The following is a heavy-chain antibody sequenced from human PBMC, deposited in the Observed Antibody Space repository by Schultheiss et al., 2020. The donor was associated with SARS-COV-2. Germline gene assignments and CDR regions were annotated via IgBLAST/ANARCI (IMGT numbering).Heavy chain of an antibody. D-gene: IGHD3-22*01. CDR3: AALNGIPYYYDSSGSDY. CDR2: IYTSGST. V-gene: IGHV4-4*07. CDR1: GGSIRSYH. Sequence: SQTLSLTCTVSGGSIRSYHWSWIRQPAGKGLEWIGRIYTSGSTNYNPSLKSRVTMSVDTSKNQFSLELSSVTAADTAVYYCAALNGIPYYYDSSGSDYWGQGTLVTVSS. J-gene: IGHJ4*02.